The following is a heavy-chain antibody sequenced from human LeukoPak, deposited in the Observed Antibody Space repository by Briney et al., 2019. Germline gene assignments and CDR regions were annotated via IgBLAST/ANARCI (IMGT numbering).Heavy chain of an antibody. CDR2: INHDGSST. D-gene: IGHD3-22*01. CDR3: ARAPYSSGRNYYFDS. V-gene: IGHV3-74*01. Sequence: PGGSLRLSCAASGFTFNDYWMHWVRQAPGKGLVWVSHINHDGSSTSYADSVKGRFTISRDNAKNTLYLQMNSLRAEDTAVYYCARAPYSSGRNYYFDSWGQGTLVTVSS. J-gene: IGHJ4*02. CDR1: GFTFNDYW.